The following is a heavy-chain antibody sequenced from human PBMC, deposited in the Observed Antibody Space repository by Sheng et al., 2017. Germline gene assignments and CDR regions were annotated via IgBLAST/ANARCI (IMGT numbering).Heavy chain of an antibody. Sequence: EVQLVESGGGLVQPGGSLRLSCAASGFTFSSYEMNWVRQAPGKGLEWVSYISSSGSTIYYADSVKGRFTISRDNAKNSLYLQMNSLRAEDTAVYYCARAPYYYDSSGYYATDYWGQGTLVTVSS. CDR2: ISSSGSTI. CDR1: GFTFSSYE. V-gene: IGHV3-48*03. CDR3: ARAPYYYDSSGYYATDY. J-gene: IGHJ4*02. D-gene: IGHD3-22*01.